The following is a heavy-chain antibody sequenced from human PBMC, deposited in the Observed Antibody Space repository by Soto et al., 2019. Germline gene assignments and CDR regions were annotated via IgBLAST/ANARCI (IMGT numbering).Heavy chain of an antibody. D-gene: IGHD3-3*01. J-gene: IGHJ6*02. CDR1: EFTFNNYA. CDR3: AKVESYDFWGGYDYYDYSHYGMDV. V-gene: IGHV3-23*01. CDR2: ISGPGGRT. Sequence: GSLRLSCAASEFTFNNYAMTWVRQTPGKGLEWVAGISGPGGRTYYADSVKGRFTISRDNSKNTLFLQMNGLRGEDTAVYYCAKVESYDFWGGYDYYDYSHYGMDVWGQGTTVTVSS.